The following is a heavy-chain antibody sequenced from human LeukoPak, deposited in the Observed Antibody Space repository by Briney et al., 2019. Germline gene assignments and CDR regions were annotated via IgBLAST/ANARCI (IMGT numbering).Heavy chain of an antibody. D-gene: IGHD3-22*01. CDR3: ARVFYDSSGYYFLNAFDI. Sequence: GESLKISCKGSGYSFTSYWIGWVRQMPGKGLEWMGIIYPGDSDTRYSPSFQGQVTISADKSISTAYLQWSSLKASDTAMYYCARVFYDSSGYYFLNAFDIWGQGTMVTASS. CDR1: GYSFTSYW. J-gene: IGHJ3*02. CDR2: IYPGDSDT. V-gene: IGHV5-51*01.